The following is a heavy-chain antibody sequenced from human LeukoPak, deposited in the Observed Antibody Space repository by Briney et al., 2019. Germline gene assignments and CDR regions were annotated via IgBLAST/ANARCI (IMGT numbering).Heavy chain of an antibody. CDR1: GYTFTIYA. Sequence: ASVTVSSKASGYTFTIYAMNWVRQAPGQGLEGMGWINTNTGNPTYAQGFTGRFVFSLDTSVSTAYLQISSLKAEDTAVYYCARVATIFGGNYYYMDVWGKGTTVTVSS. CDR3: ARVATIFGGNYYYMDV. V-gene: IGHV7-4-1*02. J-gene: IGHJ6*03. D-gene: IGHD5-12*01. CDR2: INTNTGNP.